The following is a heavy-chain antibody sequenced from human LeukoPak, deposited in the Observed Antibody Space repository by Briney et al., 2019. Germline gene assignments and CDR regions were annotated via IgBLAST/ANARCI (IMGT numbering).Heavy chain of an antibody. CDR1: GGSISSYY. D-gene: IGHD6-13*01. CDR2: IYYSGST. V-gene: IGHV4-59*01. J-gene: IGHJ4*02. Sequence: SETLSLTCTVSGGSISSYYWSWIRQPPGKGLEWIGYIYYSGSTNYNPSLKSRVTISVDTSKNQFSLKLSSVTAADTAVYYCARGQESSRSYFDYWGQGTLVTVSS. CDR3: ARGQESSRSYFDY.